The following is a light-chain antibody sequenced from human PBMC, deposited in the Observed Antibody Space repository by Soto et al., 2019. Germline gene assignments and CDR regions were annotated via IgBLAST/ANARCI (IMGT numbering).Light chain of an antibody. J-gene: IGKJ4*02. V-gene: IGKV3-11*01. CDR2: DAS. Sequence: DIVLTQSPATLSLSPGQRATLSCRASQNFSNYVAWYQQKPGRAPRLLIYDASKRATGIPSRFSGSASGTGFTLTISSLEPEDFGIYYCQLRNNWPSLTFGGGTKVEI. CDR1: QNFSNY. CDR3: QLRNNWPSLT.